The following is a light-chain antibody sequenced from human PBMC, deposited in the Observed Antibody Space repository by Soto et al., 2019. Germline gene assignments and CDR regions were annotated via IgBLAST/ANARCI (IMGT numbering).Light chain of an antibody. Sequence: EIVLTQSPGTLSLSPGERATLSCRASKSVSSTYLAWYQQKPGQAPRLLIYGAIIRAADIPDRFSGSGSGTDFTLTISRLEPEDFAVYYCQQYDGSPPITFGQGTRLEI. CDR3: QQYDGSPPIT. CDR2: GAI. V-gene: IGKV3-20*01. J-gene: IGKJ5*01. CDR1: KSVSSTY.